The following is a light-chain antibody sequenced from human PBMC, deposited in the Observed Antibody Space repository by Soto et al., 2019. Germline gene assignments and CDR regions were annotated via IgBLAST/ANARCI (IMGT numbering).Light chain of an antibody. CDR1: RSDVGAYNY. CDR3: CSYAGSYTLSV. J-gene: IGLJ2*01. V-gene: IGLV2-11*01. CDR2: DVN. Sequence: QSVLTQPRSVSGSPGQSGTISCTGTRSDVGAYNYVSWYQRHPGKAPKLLIYDVNKRPSGVPDRFSGSKSGNTAAQTISGLQAEDAAYYYGCSYAGSYTLSVFGGGTKVTVL.